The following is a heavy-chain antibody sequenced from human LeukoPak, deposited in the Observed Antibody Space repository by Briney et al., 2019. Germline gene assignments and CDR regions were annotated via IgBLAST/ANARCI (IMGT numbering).Heavy chain of an antibody. CDR3: ARDFAREFTIDY. Sequence: GGSLRLSCAASGFTFSNYNMNWLRQPPGKGLQWVSYMSSSSNIIYYADSVKGRFTISRDNAKNSLFLQMNSLRAEDTAVYYCARDFAREFTIDYWGQGTLVTVSS. J-gene: IGHJ4*02. V-gene: IGHV3-48*01. D-gene: IGHD3-10*01. CDR2: MSSSSNII. CDR1: GFTFSNYN.